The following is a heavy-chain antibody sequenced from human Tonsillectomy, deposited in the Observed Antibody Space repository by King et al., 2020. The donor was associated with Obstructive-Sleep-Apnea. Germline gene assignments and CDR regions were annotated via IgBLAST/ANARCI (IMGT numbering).Heavy chain of an antibody. CDR3: ARDLGYNYGYYFDY. J-gene: IGHJ4*02. CDR1: GFTFSTYN. D-gene: IGHD5-18*01. CDR2: ISSYSDTI. V-gene: IGHV3-48*01. Sequence: VQLVESGGGLVQPGGSLRLSCAASGFTFSTYNMHWVRQATGKGLEWVSYISSYSDTIYYADSVKGRFTISRDNAKNSLYLQMNSLRAEDTAVYYCARDLGYNYGYYFDYWGQGALLTVSS.